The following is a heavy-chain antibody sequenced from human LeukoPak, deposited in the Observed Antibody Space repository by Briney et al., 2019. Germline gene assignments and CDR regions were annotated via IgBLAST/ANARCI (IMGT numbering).Heavy chain of an antibody. D-gene: IGHD3-22*01. Sequence: SETLSLTCAVSGVSVGSGGYSWSWIREPPGKGLEWSGSNSYSGSSYCHPSLKSRVTISVDTSKNQFSLKLSSVTAADTAVYYCARAPGGPYYDTSGYYVDYWGQGTLVTVSS. CDR3: ARAPGGPYYDTSGYYVDY. V-gene: IGHV4-30-2*05. J-gene: IGHJ4*02. CDR1: GVSVGSGGYS. CDR2: NSYSGSS.